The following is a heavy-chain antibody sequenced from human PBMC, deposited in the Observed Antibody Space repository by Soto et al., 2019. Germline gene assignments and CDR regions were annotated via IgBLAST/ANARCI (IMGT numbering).Heavy chain of an antibody. D-gene: IGHD3-22*01. Sequence: GGSLRLSCAASGFTFSSYSMNWVRQAPGKGLEWVSSISSSSSYIYYADSVKGRFTISRDNAKNSLYLQMNSLRAEDTAVYYCARASERYYDSSGYSLRVPFDYWGQGTLVTVSS. V-gene: IGHV3-21*01. CDR1: GFTFSSYS. CDR2: ISSSSSYI. J-gene: IGHJ4*02. CDR3: ARASERYYDSSGYSLRVPFDY.